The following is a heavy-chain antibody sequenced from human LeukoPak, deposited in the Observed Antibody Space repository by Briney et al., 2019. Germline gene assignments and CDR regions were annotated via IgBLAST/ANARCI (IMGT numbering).Heavy chain of an antibody. CDR2: IRYDGSNK. J-gene: IGHJ6*03. D-gene: IGHD6-6*01. Sequence: GGSLRLSCAASGFTFSSYGMHWVRQAPGKGLEWVAFIRYDGSNKYYADSVKGRFTISRDNSKNTLYLQMNSLRAEDTAVYYYVYQGSSSDGYYYYMDVWGKGTTVTVSS. CDR3: VYQGSSSDGYYYYMDV. CDR1: GFTFSSYG. V-gene: IGHV3-30*02.